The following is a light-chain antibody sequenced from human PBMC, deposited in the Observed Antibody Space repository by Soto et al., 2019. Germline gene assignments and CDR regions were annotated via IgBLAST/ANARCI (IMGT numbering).Light chain of an antibody. CDR3: SSYTGSSTLI. V-gene: IGLV2-14*01. Sequence: QAVVTQPASVSGSPGQSITISCTGTSSDVGGYNYVSWYQQRPGNAPKLIIYEVTNRPSGVSNRFSGSKSGNTASLTISGLQAEDEAEYYCSSYTGSSTLIFGGGTQLTVL. CDR1: SSDVGGYNY. J-gene: IGLJ7*01. CDR2: EVT.